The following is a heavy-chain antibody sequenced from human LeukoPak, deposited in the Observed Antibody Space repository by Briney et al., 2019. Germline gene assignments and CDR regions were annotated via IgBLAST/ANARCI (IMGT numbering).Heavy chain of an antibody. CDR1: GFTFSSSA. J-gene: IGHJ4*02. Sequence: PGGSLRLSCAASGFTFSSSATSWVRQVPGKGLEWVSGSASGGSTSYADSVRGRFTISRDNSKNTLYVQLNSLRDEDTAVYYCARDGFGTGSNWGQGTLVTVSS. CDR3: ARDGFGTGSN. V-gene: IGHV3-23*01. CDR2: SASGGST. D-gene: IGHD3-16*01.